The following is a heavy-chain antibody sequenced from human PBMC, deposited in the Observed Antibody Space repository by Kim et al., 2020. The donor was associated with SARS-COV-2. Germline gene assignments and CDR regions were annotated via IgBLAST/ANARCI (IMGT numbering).Heavy chain of an antibody. CDR2: ISGSGGST. D-gene: IGHD3-3*01. CDR3: AKDGYDFWSGTLSPYFDY. CDR1: GFTFSSYA. V-gene: IGHV3-23*01. J-gene: IGHJ4*02. Sequence: GGSLRLSCAASGFTFSSYAMSWVRQAPGKGLEWVSAISGSGGSTYYADSVKGRFTISRDNSKNTLYLQMNSLRAEDTAVYYCAKDGYDFWSGTLSPYFDYWGQGTLVTVSS.